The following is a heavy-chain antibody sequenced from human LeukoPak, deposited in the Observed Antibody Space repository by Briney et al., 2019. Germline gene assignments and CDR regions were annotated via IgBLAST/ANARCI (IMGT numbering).Heavy chain of an antibody. CDR3: ARDYYDSSGYYHKYYMDV. J-gene: IGHJ6*03. D-gene: IGHD3-22*01. Sequence: SETLSLTCTVSGGSISSYYWGWIRQPPGKGLEWIGSIYHSGSTYFNPSLKSRVTISVDTSKNQFSLKLSSVTAADKAVYYCARDYYDSSGYYHKYYMDVWGKGTTVTVSS. CDR1: GGSISSYY. V-gene: IGHV4-38-2*02. CDR2: IYHSGST.